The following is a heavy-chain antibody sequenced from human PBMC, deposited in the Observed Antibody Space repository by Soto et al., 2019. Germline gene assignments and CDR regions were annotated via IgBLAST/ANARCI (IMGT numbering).Heavy chain of an antibody. Sequence: QVQLVQSGSEVKKPGASVILSCKPSGYTFTSYALHWVRQAPGQRLEWMGWINVAKGNTKYSQKFQGRVTLTRDTTANIAYMELSSPRSEDTGVYYCATLLSFGALSLDYWGQGTLVTVSS. D-gene: IGHD3-10*01. CDR2: INVAKGNT. CDR3: ATLLSFGALSLDY. V-gene: IGHV1-3*01. CDR1: GYTFTSYA. J-gene: IGHJ4*02.